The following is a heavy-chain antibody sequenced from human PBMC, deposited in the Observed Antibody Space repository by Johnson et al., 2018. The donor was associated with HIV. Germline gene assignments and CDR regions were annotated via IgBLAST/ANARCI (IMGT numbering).Heavy chain of an antibody. Sequence: VQLVESGGGLVKPGGSLRLSCAASGFTVSSNYMSWVRQGPGKGLEWVSGINWNGYSTTYADSVQGRFTISRDNAKNSLYLQMNSLRAEDTALYYCARSIVVVINDAFDIWGQGTMVTVSS. CDR1: GFTVSSNY. D-gene: IGHD3-22*01. CDR2: INWNGYST. V-gene: IGHV3-20*04. CDR3: ARSIVVVINDAFDI. J-gene: IGHJ3*02.